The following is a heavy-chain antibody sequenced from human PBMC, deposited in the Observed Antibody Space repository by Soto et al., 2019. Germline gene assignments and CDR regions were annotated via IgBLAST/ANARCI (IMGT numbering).Heavy chain of an antibody. Sequence: PGGALKKSRKGSGYSFTSDWIGWVRPMPRKSLGGMGIFYPGDSDTRYSPSFQGQVTISADKSISTAYLQWSSLKASDTAMYYCAGGGVRGVITRPRDCYGMDVWGQAIMVTVSS. CDR3: AGGGVRGVITRPRDCYGMDV. CDR2: FYPGDSDT. D-gene: IGHD3-10*01. J-gene: IGHJ6*02. V-gene: IGHV5-51*01. CDR1: GYSFTSDW.